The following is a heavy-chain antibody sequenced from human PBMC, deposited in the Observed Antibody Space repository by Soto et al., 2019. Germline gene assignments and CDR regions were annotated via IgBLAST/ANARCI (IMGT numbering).Heavy chain of an antibody. D-gene: IGHD3-3*01. V-gene: IGHV3-11*01. CDR2: ISSSGSTI. CDR3: ARGVSNYDLYYYGMDV. CDR1: GFTFSDYY. J-gene: IGHJ6*02. Sequence: GGSLRLSCAASGFTFSDYYMSWIRQAPGKGLEWVSYISSSGSTIYYADSVKGRFTISRDNAKNSLYLQMNSLRAEDTAVYYCARGVSNYDLYYYGMDVWGQGTTVTVSS.